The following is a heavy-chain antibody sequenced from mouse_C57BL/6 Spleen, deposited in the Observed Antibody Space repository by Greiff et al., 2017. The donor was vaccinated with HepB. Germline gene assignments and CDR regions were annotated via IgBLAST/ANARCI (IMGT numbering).Heavy chain of an antibody. J-gene: IGHJ1*03. CDR3: TRAYYSNPGGYFDV. CDR1: GFTFSDAW. D-gene: IGHD2-5*01. Sequence: DVKLQESGGGLVQPGGSMKLSCAASGFTFSDAWMDWVRQSPEKGLEWVAEIRNKANNHATYYAESVKGRFTISRDDANSSVYLQMNSLRAEDTGIYYCTRAYYSNPGGYFDVWGTGTTVTVSS. V-gene: IGHV6-6*01. CDR2: IRNKANNHAT.